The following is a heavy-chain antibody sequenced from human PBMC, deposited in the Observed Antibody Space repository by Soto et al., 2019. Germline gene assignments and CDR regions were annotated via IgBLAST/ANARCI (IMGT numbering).Heavy chain of an antibody. CDR2: ITSQGGTT. Sequence: PGGSLRLSCAASGFTFSNYAMHWVRQAPGKGLEFVSAITSQGGTTYYADSVKGRFTISRDNSKNTLYLQLGSLRGDDMAVYYCARGRGTAPPPKYWYFDLWGRGTLVTVSS. D-gene: IGHD3-16*01. CDR3: ARGRGTAPPPKYWYFDL. CDR1: GFTFSNYA. V-gene: IGHV3-64*02. J-gene: IGHJ2*01.